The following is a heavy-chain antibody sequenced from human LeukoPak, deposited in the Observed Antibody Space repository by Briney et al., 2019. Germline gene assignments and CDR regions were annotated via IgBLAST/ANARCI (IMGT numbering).Heavy chain of an antibody. V-gene: IGHV4-39*07. CDR2: ISYGGDS. CDR3: ARAVAAANWFDP. D-gene: IGHD6-25*01. J-gene: IGHJ5*02. CDR1: GDSISSSSYF. Sequence: SETLSLTCTVSGDSISSSSYFWGWIRQSPGRGLEWIGSISYGGDSYYNPSLKSRVTISLDTSKSQFSLRLSSVTAADTAVYYCARAVAAANWFDPWGQGTLVTVSS.